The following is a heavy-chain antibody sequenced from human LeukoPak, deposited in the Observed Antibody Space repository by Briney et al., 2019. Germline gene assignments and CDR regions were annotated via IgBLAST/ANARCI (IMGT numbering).Heavy chain of an antibody. D-gene: IGHD2-2*01. J-gene: IGHJ5*02. CDR2: IYTSGST. CDR3: ARETLGYCSSTSCYAFHWFDP. V-gene: IGHV4-4*07. Sequence: SETLSLTCTVSGGSISSYYWSRIRQPAGKGLEWIGRIYTSGSTNYNASLKSRVSMSVDTSKNQFSLQLNSVTPEDTAVYYCARETLGYCSSTSCYAFHWFDPWGQGTLVTVSS. CDR1: GGSISSYY.